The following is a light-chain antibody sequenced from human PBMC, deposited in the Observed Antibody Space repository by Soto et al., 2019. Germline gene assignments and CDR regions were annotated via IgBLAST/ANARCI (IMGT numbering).Light chain of an antibody. V-gene: IGLV3-21*02. Sequence: SYVLTQPPSVSVAPGQTARITCGGNNIGSKSVHWYQQKPGQAPVLVVYNDSDRPSGIPERFSGSNTGNTATLTISRVEAWDEADYYCQAWDSSSDHSVFATGTKLTVL. J-gene: IGLJ1*01. CDR2: NDS. CDR1: NIGSKS. CDR3: QAWDSSSDHSV.